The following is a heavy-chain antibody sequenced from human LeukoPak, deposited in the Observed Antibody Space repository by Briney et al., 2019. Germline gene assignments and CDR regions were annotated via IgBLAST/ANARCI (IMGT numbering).Heavy chain of an antibody. J-gene: IGHJ4*02. V-gene: IGHV3-23*01. D-gene: IGHD3/OR15-3a*01. CDR3: AKGGSVWTN. Sequence: PGGSLRLSCAASGFTFSTYAMSWVRQAPGKGLEWVSTISNSGATTYYADSVKGRFTISRDNSKNTLYLQMNSLRAEDTAVYYCAKGGSVWTNWGRGTLVTVSS. CDR1: GFTFSTYA. CDR2: ISNSGATT.